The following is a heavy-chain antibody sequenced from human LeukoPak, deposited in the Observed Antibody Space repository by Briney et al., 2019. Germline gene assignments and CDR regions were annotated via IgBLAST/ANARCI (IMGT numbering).Heavy chain of an antibody. D-gene: IGHD1-26*01. J-gene: IGHJ3*02. CDR2: IYSGGST. V-gene: IGHV3-53*01. Sequence: PGGSLRLSCAASGFTVSSNYMSWVRQAPGKGLEWVSVIYSGGSTYYADSVKGRFTISRDNSKNTLYLQMNSLRAEDTAVYYCARFPLNLIVGAPQKAFDIWDQGTMVTVSS. CDR3: ARFPLNLIVGAPQKAFDI. CDR1: GFTVSSNY.